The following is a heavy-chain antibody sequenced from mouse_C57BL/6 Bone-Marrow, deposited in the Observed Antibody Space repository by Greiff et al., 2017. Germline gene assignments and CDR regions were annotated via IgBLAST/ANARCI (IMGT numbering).Heavy chain of an antibody. V-gene: IGHV5-2*01. CDR3: ARGGLDYGSSYWYFDV. Sequence: EVQRVESGGGLVQPGESLKPSCESNEYEFPSHDMSWVRKTPEKRLELVAAINSDGGSTYYPDTMERRFIISRDNTKKTLYLQRSSLRSEDTALYYGARGGLDYGSSYWYFDVWGTGTTVTVSS. D-gene: IGHD1-1*01. J-gene: IGHJ1*03. CDR1: EYEFPSHD. CDR2: INSDGGST.